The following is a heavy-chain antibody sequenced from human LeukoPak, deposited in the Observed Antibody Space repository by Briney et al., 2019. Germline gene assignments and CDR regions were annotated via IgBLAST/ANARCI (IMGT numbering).Heavy chain of an antibody. CDR3: ARSDGADFWRGYSY. D-gene: IGHD3-3*01. V-gene: IGHV4-59*01. Sequence: KTSETLSLTCTVSGGSISSYYWSWIRQPPGKGLEWIGYIYYSGSTNYNPSLKSRVTISVDTSKNQFSLKLSPVTAADTAVYYCARSDGADFWRGYSYWGQGTLVTVSS. J-gene: IGHJ4*02. CDR1: GGSISSYY. CDR2: IYYSGST.